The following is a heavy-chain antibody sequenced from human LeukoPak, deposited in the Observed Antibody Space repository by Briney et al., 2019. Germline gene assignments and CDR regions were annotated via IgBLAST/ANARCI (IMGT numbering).Heavy chain of an antibody. D-gene: IGHD5-24*01. J-gene: IGHJ4*02. CDR1: GGSITSSSYY. CDR2: FYYSGST. Sequence: SETLSLTCTVSGGSITSSSYYWGWIRQPPGKGLQWIGSFYYSGSTYYNPSLKSRVTISVDTSKNQFSLKLSSVTAADTAVYYCAREKMATLDYWGQGTLVTVSS. CDR3: AREKMATLDY. V-gene: IGHV4-39*07.